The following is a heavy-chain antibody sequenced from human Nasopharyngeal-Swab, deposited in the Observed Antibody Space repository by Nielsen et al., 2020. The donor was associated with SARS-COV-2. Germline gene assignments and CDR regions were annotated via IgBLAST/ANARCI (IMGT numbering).Heavy chain of an antibody. CDR1: GFTFNNYN. CDR3: AKLGGGVGY. CDR2: ISSSSSYI. Sequence: GGSLRLSCAASGFTFNNYNFNWVRQAPGKGLEWVSSISSSSSYIYYADSVKGRFTVSRDNSKNTLYLQMNRLRDEDTAKYYCAKLGGGVGYWGQGTLLTVSS. J-gene: IGHJ4*02. D-gene: IGHD3-16*01. V-gene: IGHV3-21*04.